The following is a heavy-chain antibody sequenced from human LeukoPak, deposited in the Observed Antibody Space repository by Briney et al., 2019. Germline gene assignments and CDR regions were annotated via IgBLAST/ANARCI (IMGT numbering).Heavy chain of an antibody. CDR2: IRYDGSNK. Sequence: GGSLRLSCAASGFTFSSYGMHWVRRAPGKGLEWVAFIRYDGSNKYYADSVKGRFTISRDNSKNTLYLQMNSLRAEDTAVYYCAEDDWVIAAAVRLYYYYYGMDVWGQGTTVTVSS. V-gene: IGHV3-30*02. CDR3: AEDDWVIAAAVRLYYYYYGMDV. CDR1: GFTFSSYG. J-gene: IGHJ6*02. D-gene: IGHD6-13*01.